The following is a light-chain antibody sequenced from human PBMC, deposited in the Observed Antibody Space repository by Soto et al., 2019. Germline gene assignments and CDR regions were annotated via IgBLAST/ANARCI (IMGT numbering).Light chain of an antibody. V-gene: IGLV2-8*01. CDR2: EVY. J-gene: IGLJ2*01. CDR3: SSCAHSTAPCVL. Sequence: QSVLTQPPSASGSPGQSVTISCTGSSTDIGGYDFVSWYQQQPGKAPRLLIYEVYNRTSGVPDRFSGSKSGNTASLTVSGLQGEDEADYYCSSCAHSTAPCVLFGGGTKVTVL. CDR1: STDIGGYDF.